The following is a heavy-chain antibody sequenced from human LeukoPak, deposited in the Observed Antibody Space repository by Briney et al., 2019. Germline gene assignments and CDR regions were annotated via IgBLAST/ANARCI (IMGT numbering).Heavy chain of an antibody. CDR1: GYTFTSYD. CDR2: MSPNSSNT. Sequence: ASVKVSCKASGYTFTSYDINWVRQATGQGLEWMGWMSPNSSNTGYAQKFQGRVTMTTDTSTTTAYMELRSLRSDDTAVYYCTRDLGQWLLQGIFFDYWGQGTLVTVSS. J-gene: IGHJ4*02. V-gene: IGHV1-8*01. CDR3: TRDLGQWLLQGIFFDY. D-gene: IGHD5-12*01.